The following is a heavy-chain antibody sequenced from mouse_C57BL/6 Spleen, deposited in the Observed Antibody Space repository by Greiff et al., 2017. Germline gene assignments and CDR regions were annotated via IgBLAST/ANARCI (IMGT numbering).Heavy chain of an antibody. CDR2: INPNNGGT. CDR3: GRSRQLTPWFAY. Sequence: EVQLQQSGPELVKPGASVKMSCKASGYTFTDYNMHWVKQSHGKSLEWIGYINPNNGGTSYNQKFKGKATLTVNKSSSTAYMELRHLTSEDSAFLCCGRSRQLTPWFAYWGQGTLVTVSA. D-gene: IGHD6-1*01. CDR1: GYTFTDYN. V-gene: IGHV1-22*01. J-gene: IGHJ3*01.